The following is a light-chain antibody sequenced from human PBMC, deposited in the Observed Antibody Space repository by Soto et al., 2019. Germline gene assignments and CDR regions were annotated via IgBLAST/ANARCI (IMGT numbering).Light chain of an antibody. CDR2: HAS. J-gene: IGKJ1*01. V-gene: IGKV1-5*01. CDR1: QNINTD. Sequence: DIQMTQSPSTLSASVGDRVTITCRASQNINTDLAWYQQKPGKVPNLLIYHASSLVTGVPSRFSGSGSGTEFTLTISSLQPDDFATYYCQQYNSYPTFGQGTKVDNK. CDR3: QQYNSYPT.